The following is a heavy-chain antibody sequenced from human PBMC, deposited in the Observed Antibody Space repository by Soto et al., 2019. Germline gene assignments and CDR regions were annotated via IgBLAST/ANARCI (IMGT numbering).Heavy chain of an antibody. V-gene: IGHV3-21*01. D-gene: IGHD3-22*01. J-gene: IGHJ4*02. Sequence: PGGSLRLSCAASGFTFSSYSMNWVRQAPGKGLEWVSSISSSSSYIYYADSVKGRFTISRDNAKNSLYLQMNSLRAEDTAVYYCARDWPEDLYYYDTSFDYWGQGTLVTVSS. CDR1: GFTFSSYS. CDR2: ISSSSSYI. CDR3: ARDWPEDLYYYDTSFDY.